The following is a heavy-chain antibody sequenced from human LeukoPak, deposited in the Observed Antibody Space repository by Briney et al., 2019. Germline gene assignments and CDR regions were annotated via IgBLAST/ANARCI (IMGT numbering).Heavy chain of an antibody. J-gene: IGHJ6*02. V-gene: IGHV6-1*01. D-gene: IGHD1-7*01. CDR2: TYYRSKWYN. Sequence: SQTLSLTCAISGDSVSSNSAAWNWIRQSPSRGLEWLGRTYYRSKWYNDYAVSVKSRITINPDTSKNQFSLQLNSVTPEGTAVHYCARDSITGTTVYYYGMDVWGQGTTVTVSS. CDR3: ARDSITGTTVYYYGMDV. CDR1: GDSVSSNSAA.